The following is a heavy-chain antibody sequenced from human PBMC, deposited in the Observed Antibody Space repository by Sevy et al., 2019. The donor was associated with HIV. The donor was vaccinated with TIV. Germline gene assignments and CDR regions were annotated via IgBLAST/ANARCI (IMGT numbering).Heavy chain of an antibody. CDR1: GGSISSYY. D-gene: IGHD3-22*01. Sequence: TETLSLTCTVSGGSISSYYWSCIRQPAGKGLEWIGRIYTSGSTNYNPSLKSRVTMSVDTSKNQFSLKLSSVTAADTAVYYCARDPYDRSGYYYDYWGQGTLVLVSS. CDR2: IYTSGST. CDR3: ARDPYDRSGYYYDY. V-gene: IGHV4-4*07. J-gene: IGHJ4*02.